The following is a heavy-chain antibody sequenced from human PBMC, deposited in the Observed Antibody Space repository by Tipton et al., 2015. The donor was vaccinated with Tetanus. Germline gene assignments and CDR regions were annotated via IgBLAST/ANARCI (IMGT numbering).Heavy chain of an antibody. J-gene: IGHJ4*02. D-gene: IGHD4-17*01. CDR3: ARGGDPGYFDF. CDR1: GGSVSSGGFS. Sequence: LSLTCDVSGGSVSSGGFSWNWIRQPPGKGLEWIGYSYASGSNYYNPSLKSRLTISVHGSKNQFSLKLSSVTAADTAVYYCARGGDPGYFDFWGQGILVTVSS. V-gene: IGHV4-30-2*01. CDR2: SYASGSN.